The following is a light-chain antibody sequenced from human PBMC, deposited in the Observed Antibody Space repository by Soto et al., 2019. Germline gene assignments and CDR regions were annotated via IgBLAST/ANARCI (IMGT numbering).Light chain of an antibody. CDR1: QGVSGR. Sequence: DIVMTQSPATLSAARGERVTFSCRTTQGVSGRLAWYQHKPGQAPRLLISGASTGPTGIPARFSGSGSGTEFTLTISSLQSEDCAIYYCQQYHTWPFTFGGGTKVEIK. CDR2: GAS. V-gene: IGKV3-15*01. CDR3: QQYHTWPFT. J-gene: IGKJ4*01.